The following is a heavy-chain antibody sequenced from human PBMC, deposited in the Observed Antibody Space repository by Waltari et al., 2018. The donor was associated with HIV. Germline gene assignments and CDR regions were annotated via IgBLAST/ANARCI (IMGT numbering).Heavy chain of an antibody. D-gene: IGHD3-3*01. CDR1: GGCISRHF. CDR3: ARLQFMGPVEWYGESPIDH. J-gene: IGHJ4*02. V-gene: IGHV4-59*08. Sequence: QVHLQVSGPGVVKPAETLSLTCSVSGGCISRHFWLWIRQSPGKGLEYIGYIYYRGTTNDNPARKGRASITLDTSKNQFSLNLRFVTAADTAMYYCARLQFMGPVEWYGESPIDHWGQGTLVTVSS. CDR2: IYYRGTT.